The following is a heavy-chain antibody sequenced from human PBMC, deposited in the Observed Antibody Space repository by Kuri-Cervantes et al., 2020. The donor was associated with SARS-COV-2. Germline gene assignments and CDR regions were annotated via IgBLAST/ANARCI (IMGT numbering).Heavy chain of an antibody. Sequence: LRLSCAVSGDSVSSNAAAWSWIRQSPSRGLEWLGRTFYRTQWYFDYSVSVRGRITIIPDTSKNQFSLKLSSVTAADTAVYYCARQMMSSITIFGVVITRNWFDPWGQGTLVTVSS. CDR1: GDSVSSNAAA. D-gene: IGHD3-3*01. CDR3: ARQMMSSITIFGVVITRNWFDP. V-gene: IGHV6-1*01. J-gene: IGHJ5*02. CDR2: TFYRTQWYF.